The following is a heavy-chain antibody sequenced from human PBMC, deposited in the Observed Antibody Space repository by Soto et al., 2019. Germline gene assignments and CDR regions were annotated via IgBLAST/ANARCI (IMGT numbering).Heavy chain of an antibody. CDR3: ARGETYLGV. V-gene: IGHV1-69*01. CDR2: IIPIFGSR. D-gene: IGHD3-16*01. Sequence: QVQLVQSGAEVGKPGSSVKVSCKASRDAFSKYAFNWVRQAPGQGLDWMGWIIPIFGSRNYAEKFQGRVTITADESTSTAYMELRGLRFEDTAVYYCARGETYLGVWGQGTTVTVSS. J-gene: IGHJ6*02. CDR1: RDAFSKYA.